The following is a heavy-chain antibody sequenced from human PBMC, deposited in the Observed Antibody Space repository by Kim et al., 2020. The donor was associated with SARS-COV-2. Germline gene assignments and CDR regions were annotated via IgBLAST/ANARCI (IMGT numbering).Heavy chain of an antibody. CDR1: GFTFDDYA. CDR3: AKARFGELLSWFDP. CDR2: ISWNSGSI. J-gene: IGHJ5*02. V-gene: IGHV3-9*01. D-gene: IGHD3-10*01. Sequence: GGSLRLSCAASGFTFDDYAMHWVRQAPGKGLEWVSGISWNSGSIGYADSVKGRFTISRDNAKNSLYLQMNSLRAEDTALYYCAKARFGELLSWFDPWGQGTLVTVSS.